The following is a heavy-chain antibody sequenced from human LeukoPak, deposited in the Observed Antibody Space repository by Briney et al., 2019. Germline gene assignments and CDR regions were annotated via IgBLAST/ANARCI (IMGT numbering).Heavy chain of an antibody. D-gene: IGHD4-17*01. Sequence: PSETLCLTCTVSGGSISSYYWSWIRQPPGKGLEWIGYIYYSGSTNYNPSLKSRVTISVDTSKNQFSLKLSSVTAADTAVYYCAGDYGDYSVYFDYWGQGTLVTVSS. CDR3: AGDYGDYSVYFDY. CDR1: GGSISSYY. CDR2: IYYSGST. V-gene: IGHV4-59*08. J-gene: IGHJ4*02.